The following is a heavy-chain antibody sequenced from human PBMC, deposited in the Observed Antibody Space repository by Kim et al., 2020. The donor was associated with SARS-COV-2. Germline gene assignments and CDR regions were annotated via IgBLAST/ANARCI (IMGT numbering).Heavy chain of an antibody. J-gene: IGHJ6*02. Sequence: GGSLRLSCAASGFIFSNYGMFWVRQAPGKGLEWVAVIWYDGSLKHYGDSVEGRFSISRDNANNTVNLQMNSLRAEDTAVYYCATSFNYIRGPPGGIDVWGQGTTVTVSS. D-gene: IGHD3-10*01. CDR1: GFIFSNYG. V-gene: IGHV3-33*03. CDR2: IWYDGSLK. CDR3: ATSFNYIRGPPGGIDV.